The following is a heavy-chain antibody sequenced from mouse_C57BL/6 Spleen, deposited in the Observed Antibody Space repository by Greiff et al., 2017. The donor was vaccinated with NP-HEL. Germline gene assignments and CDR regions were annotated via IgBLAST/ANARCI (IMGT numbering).Heavy chain of an antibody. J-gene: IGHJ2*01. V-gene: IGHV1-59*01. D-gene: IGHD3-2*02. CDR2: IDPSDSYT. CDR1: GYTFTSYW. CDR3: ARGGRGDSSGYVDY. Sequence: QVQLQQPGAELVRPGTSVKLSCKASGYTFTSYWMHWVKQRPGQGLEWIGVIDPSDSYTNYNQKFKGKATLTVDTSSSTAYMQLSSRTSEDSAVYYCARGGRGDSSGYVDYWGQGTTLTVSS.